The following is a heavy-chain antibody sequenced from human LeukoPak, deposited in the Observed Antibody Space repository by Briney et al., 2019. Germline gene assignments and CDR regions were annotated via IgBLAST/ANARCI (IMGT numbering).Heavy chain of an antibody. V-gene: IGHV1-2*02. Sequence: VASVKVSCKASGYTFTGYYMHWVRQAPGQGLEWMGWINPNSGGTNYAQKFQGRVTMTRDTSIGTAYMELSRLRSDDTAVYYCARDREDDFWSGSHFDYWGQGTLVTVSS. CDR2: INPNSGGT. D-gene: IGHD3-3*01. CDR3: ARDREDDFWSGSHFDY. J-gene: IGHJ4*02. CDR1: GYTFTGYY.